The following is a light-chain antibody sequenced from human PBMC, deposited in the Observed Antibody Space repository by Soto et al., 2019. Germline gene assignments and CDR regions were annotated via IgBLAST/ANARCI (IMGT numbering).Light chain of an antibody. CDR1: SSDVGGYNY. V-gene: IGLV2-11*01. J-gene: IGLJ1*01. Sequence: QSAMTQPRSVSGSPGQSVTISCTGTSSDVGGYNYVSWYQQHPGKAPKLMIYDVSKRPSGGPDRFSGSKSGNTASLIISGLQAEDEADYYCCSYAGSYVFGTGTKLTVL. CDR3: CSYAGSYV. CDR2: DVS.